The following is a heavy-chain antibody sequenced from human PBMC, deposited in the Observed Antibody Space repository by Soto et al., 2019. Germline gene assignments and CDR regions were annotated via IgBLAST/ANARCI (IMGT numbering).Heavy chain of an antibody. J-gene: IGHJ4*02. CDR2: TYWNDNK. V-gene: IGHV2-5*01. Sequence: QITLKESGPTLVKPTQTLTLTCTFSGFSLSTSGVGVGWIRQPPGKALEWLALTYWNDNKRYSPSLKSRLTITTDTSKNQVVLTMTNMDPVDTATYYCAHRLANIVATEYYFDYWGQGTLVTVSS. D-gene: IGHD5-12*01. CDR3: AHRLANIVATEYYFDY. CDR1: GFSLSTSGVG.